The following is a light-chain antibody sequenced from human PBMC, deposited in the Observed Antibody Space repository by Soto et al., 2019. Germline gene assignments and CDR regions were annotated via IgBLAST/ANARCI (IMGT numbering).Light chain of an antibody. Sequence: EMELTQSPGTLSLSPGERATLSCKASQSISSTLLAWYQQKTGQAPMLLIYSSSIRATGIPDRFSGSGSGTDFTLTISRLEPEDFAVYYCQQYGSSLITFGQATRLEIK. CDR2: SSS. V-gene: IGKV3-20*01. J-gene: IGKJ5*01. CDR1: QSISSTL. CDR3: QQYGSSLIT.